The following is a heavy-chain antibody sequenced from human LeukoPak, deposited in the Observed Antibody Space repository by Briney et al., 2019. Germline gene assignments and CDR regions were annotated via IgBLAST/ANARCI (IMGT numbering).Heavy chain of an antibody. Sequence: PGGSLRLSCAASGFTFSSYAMSWVRQAPGRGLEWVSSMSGSGVTTYYADSVKGRFTISRDNSKNTLYLQMNSLRAEDTAVYYCAKFPKWNYFDYWGQGTLVTVSS. D-gene: IGHD1-26*01. J-gene: IGHJ4*02. CDR2: MSGSGVTT. CDR3: AKFPKWNYFDY. CDR1: GFTFSSYA. V-gene: IGHV3-23*01.